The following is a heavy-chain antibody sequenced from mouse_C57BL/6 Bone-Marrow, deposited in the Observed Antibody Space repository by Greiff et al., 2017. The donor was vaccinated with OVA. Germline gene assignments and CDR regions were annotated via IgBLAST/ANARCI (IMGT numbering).Heavy chain of an antibody. D-gene: IGHD2-1*01. Sequence: DVMLVESGEGLVKPGGSLKLSCAASGFTFSSYAMSWVRQTPEKRLEWVAYISSGGDYIYYADTVKGRFTISRDNARNTLYLQMSSLKSEDTAMYYCTREFYYADVWGTGTTVTVSS. J-gene: IGHJ1*03. CDR1: GFTFSSYA. CDR2: ISSGGDYI. V-gene: IGHV5-9-1*02. CDR3: TREFYYADV.